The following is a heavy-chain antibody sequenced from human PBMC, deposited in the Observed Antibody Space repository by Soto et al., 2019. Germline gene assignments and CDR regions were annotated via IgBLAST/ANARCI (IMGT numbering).Heavy chain of an antibody. D-gene: IGHD6-6*01. V-gene: IGHV3-30*18. Sequence: GGSLRLSCAVSGFNFSDYGMHWVRQAPGKGLEWVAVMSYAGTYKYYADSVKGRFTISRDLSGNTLFLQMNSLRLEDMAVYFCAKEMYPRTVLDSSSPWGDYWGQGTLATVSS. J-gene: IGHJ4*02. CDR1: GFNFSDYG. CDR3: AKEMYPRTVLDSSSPWGDY. CDR2: MSYAGTYK.